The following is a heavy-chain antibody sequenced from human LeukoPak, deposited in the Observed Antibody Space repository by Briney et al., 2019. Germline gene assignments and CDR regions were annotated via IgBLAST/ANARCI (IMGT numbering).Heavy chain of an antibody. CDR1: GYTFISYG. J-gene: IGHJ4*02. CDR2: IIPIFGTA. V-gene: IGHV1-69*05. Sequence: ASVKVSCKASGYTFISYGISWVRQAPGQGLEWMGGIIPIFGTANYAQKFQGRVTITTDESTSTAYMELSSLRSEDTAVYYCARVAMGYYFDYWGQGTLVTVSS. CDR3: ARVAMGYYFDY.